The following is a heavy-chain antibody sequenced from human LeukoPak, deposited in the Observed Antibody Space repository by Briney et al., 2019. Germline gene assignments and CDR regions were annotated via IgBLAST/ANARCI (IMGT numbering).Heavy chain of an antibody. J-gene: IGHJ4*02. CDR3: TRLIAVAGSRPPPYFDY. Sequence: PSETLSLTCTVSGVSISSYYWSWIRQPPGKGLEWIGSIYYSGSTYYNPSLKSRVTISVDTSKNQFSLKLSSVTAADTAVYYCTRLIAVAGSRPPPYFDYWGQGTLVTVSS. CDR1: GVSISSYY. CDR2: IYYSGST. V-gene: IGHV4-39*01. D-gene: IGHD6-19*01.